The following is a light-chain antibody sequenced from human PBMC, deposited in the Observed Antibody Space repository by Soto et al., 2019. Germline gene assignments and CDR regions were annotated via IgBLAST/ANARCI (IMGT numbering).Light chain of an antibody. CDR3: SPYTTSSTLG. V-gene: IGLV2-14*01. CDR2: GVT. J-gene: IGLJ2*01. Sequence: QSVLTQPASVSGSPGQSITISCTGTSSDIGAYNYVSWYQQHPGKAPKLMIYGVTNRPSGVSNRFSGSKSGNTASLTISGLQAEDEADYYCSPYTTSSTLGFGGGTKLTVL. CDR1: SSDIGAYNY.